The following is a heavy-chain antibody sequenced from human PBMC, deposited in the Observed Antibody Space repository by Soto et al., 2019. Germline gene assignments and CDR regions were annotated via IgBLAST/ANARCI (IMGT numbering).Heavy chain of an antibody. CDR3: AKKTDSSGWDY. CDR2: ITSGGNT. CDR1: GFTFSNYP. J-gene: IGHJ4*02. V-gene: IGHV3-23*01. Sequence: EVQLLESGGGLVQPGGSLRLSCAASGFTFSNYPMNWVRQAPGKGLEWVSGITSGGNTYYADSVKGRFTISRDNSKNTLYRQVNSLRAEDTALYYCAKKTDSSGWDYWGQGTLVTDSS. D-gene: IGHD6-19*01.